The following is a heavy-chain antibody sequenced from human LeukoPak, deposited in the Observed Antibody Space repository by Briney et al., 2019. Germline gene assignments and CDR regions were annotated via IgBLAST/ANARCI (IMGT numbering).Heavy chain of an antibody. CDR2: INHSGST. V-gene: IGHV4-34*01. CDR1: GGSFSDDY. CDR3: ARDRSTVVTLKGLAGAFDI. D-gene: IGHD4-23*01. J-gene: IGHJ3*02. Sequence: SETLSLTCAVYGGSFSDDYWTWIRQPPGKGLEWIGEINHSGSTNYNPSLKSRVTISVDTSKNQFSLKLSSVTAADTAVYFCARDRSTVVTLKGLAGAFDIWGQGTMVTVSS.